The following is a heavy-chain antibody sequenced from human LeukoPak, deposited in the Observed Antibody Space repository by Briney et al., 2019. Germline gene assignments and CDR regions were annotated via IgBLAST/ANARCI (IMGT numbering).Heavy chain of an antibody. Sequence: GGSLRLSCAASGFTFSTYGMHWVRQAPGKGLEWVAFIRYDGSITYYADSVKGRFTISRDNSKNTLYLQMNSLRAEDTVVYYCAKDSLGLGSWYSFPAFDIWGQGTMVTVSS. D-gene: IGHD6-13*01. CDR3: AKDSLGLGSWYSFPAFDI. CDR2: IRYDGSIT. CDR1: GFTFSTYG. J-gene: IGHJ3*02. V-gene: IGHV3-30*02.